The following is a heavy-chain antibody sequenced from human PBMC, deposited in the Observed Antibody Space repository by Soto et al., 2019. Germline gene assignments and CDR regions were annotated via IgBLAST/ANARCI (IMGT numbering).Heavy chain of an antibody. Sequence: QVQLVQSGAEVKKPGASVKVPCKASGYNFTDYALHWVRQAPGQGLEWMGWINPDNSNTKYSQKFQGRVTISSDTSANTAYMELRSLKSEDTAVYYCAVVFYYYGSGSDSWGQGTLVIASS. CDR2: INPDNSNT. D-gene: IGHD3-10*01. CDR3: AVVFYYYGSGSDS. CDR1: GYNFTDYA. J-gene: IGHJ5*02. V-gene: IGHV1-3*01.